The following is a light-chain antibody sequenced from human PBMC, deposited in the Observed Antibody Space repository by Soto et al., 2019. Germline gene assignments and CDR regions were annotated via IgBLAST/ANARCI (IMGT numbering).Light chain of an antibody. CDR2: DAS. J-gene: IGKJ5*01. V-gene: IGKV3-11*01. Sequence: EIVLTQSPATLSLSPGKRATLSCRASQSVNTYLAWYQQNPGQAPRLLIYDASNRATGIPARFSGSGSGTDFTLTISSLEPEDFAVYYCQQRSNWPPITFGQGTRLEIK. CDR3: QQRSNWPPIT. CDR1: QSVNTY.